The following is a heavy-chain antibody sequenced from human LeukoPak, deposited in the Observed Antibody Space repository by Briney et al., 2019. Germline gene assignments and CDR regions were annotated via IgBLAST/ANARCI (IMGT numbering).Heavy chain of an antibody. CDR1: GFTFDDYA. CDR2: ISWNSGSI. D-gene: IGHD3-22*01. Sequence: GGSLRLSCAASGFTFDDYAMHWVRQAPGKGLEWVSGISWNSGSIGYADSVKGRFTISRDNAKNSLYLQMNSLRAGDTAVYYCARSLYDSSGYYFDYWGQGTLVTVSS. CDR3: ARSLYDSSGYYFDY. V-gene: IGHV3-9*01. J-gene: IGHJ4*02.